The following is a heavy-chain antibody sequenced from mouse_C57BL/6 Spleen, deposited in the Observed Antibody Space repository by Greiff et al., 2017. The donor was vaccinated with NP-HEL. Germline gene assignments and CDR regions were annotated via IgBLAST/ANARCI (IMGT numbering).Heavy chain of an antibody. J-gene: IGHJ2*01. Sequence: VQLQQSGAELVMPGASVKLSCKASGYTFTSYWMHWVKQRPGQGLEWIGEIDPSDSYTNYNQKFKGKSTLTVDKSSSTAYMQLSSLTSEDSAVYYCASYYSNLFDYWGQGTTLTVSS. D-gene: IGHD2-5*01. CDR2: IDPSDSYT. V-gene: IGHV1-69*01. CDR1: GYTFTSYW. CDR3: ASYYSNLFDY.